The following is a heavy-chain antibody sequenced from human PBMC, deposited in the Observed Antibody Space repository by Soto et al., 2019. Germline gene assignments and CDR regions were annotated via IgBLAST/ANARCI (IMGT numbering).Heavy chain of an antibody. CDR2: VIPLFNTP. Sequence: QVQLVQSGAEVKKPGSSAKVSCKASGGTFNTFAFTWVRQAPGQGFEWMGGVIPLFNTPDYAQKFQGRVTITADESTSTVYLELSGLSSDDTAVYFCGLASKWERLGYFSGMDVWGQGTTVIVSS. V-gene: IGHV1-69*01. CDR3: GLASKWERLGYFSGMDV. J-gene: IGHJ6*02. D-gene: IGHD1-26*01. CDR1: GGTFNTFA.